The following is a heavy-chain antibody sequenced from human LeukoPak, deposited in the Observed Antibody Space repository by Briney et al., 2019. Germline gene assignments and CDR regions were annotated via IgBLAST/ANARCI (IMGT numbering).Heavy chain of an antibody. J-gene: IGHJ5*02. CDR2: VYYSGST. Sequence: SETLSLTCTVSGGSVSRGSYYWSWIRQPPGKGLEWIGYVYYSGSTNYNPSLKSRVTISVDTSKNQFSLKLSSVTAADTAVYYCARDPRSSGYCSGGSCSDWFDPWGQGTLVTVSS. CDR1: GGSVSRGSYY. D-gene: IGHD2-15*01. V-gene: IGHV4-61*01. CDR3: ARDPRSSGYCSGGSCSDWFDP.